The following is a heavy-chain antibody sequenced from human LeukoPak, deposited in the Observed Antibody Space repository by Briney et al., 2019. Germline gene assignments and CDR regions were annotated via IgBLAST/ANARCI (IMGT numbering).Heavy chain of an antibody. CDR1: GGSLSSNGYY. CDR3: AREPERGDSSGYYFDY. J-gene: IGHJ4*02. V-gene: IGHV4-31*03. Sequence: SQTLSLTCTVSGGSLSSNGYYWNWIRQHPGKGLEWIGYIYYSGTAYYSPSLKSRVSLSVDTSKNQFSLHLSSVTAADTAVYYCAREPERGDSSGYYFDYWGQGTLVTVSS. CDR2: IYYSGTA. D-gene: IGHD3-22*01.